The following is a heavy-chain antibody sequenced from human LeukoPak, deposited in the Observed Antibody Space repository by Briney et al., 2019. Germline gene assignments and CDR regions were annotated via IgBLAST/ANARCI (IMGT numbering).Heavy chain of an antibody. V-gene: IGHV3-7*01. CDR2: INQDGGEK. CDR1: GFTFNRYA. Sequence: GGSLRLSCAASGFTFNRYAMGWVRQAPGKGLEWVASINQDGGEKYSLDSVKGRFTISRDNTKSSLYLQMNSLRAEDTAMYYCARYRHLYYWGQGTLVTVSS. CDR3: ARYRHLYY. D-gene: IGHD3-16*01. J-gene: IGHJ4*02.